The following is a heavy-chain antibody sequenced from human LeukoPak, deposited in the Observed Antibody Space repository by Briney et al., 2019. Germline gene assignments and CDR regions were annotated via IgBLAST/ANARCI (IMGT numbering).Heavy chain of an antibody. D-gene: IGHD3-16*02. Sequence: GGSLRLSCAASGFTFSDYYMSWIRRAPGKGLEWVSYISSSSSYTNYADSVKGRFTISRDNAKNSLYLQMNSLRAEDTAVYYCARDGSLGELSLYATDYWGQGTLVTVSS. V-gene: IGHV3-11*06. CDR1: GFTFSDYY. CDR3: ARDGSLGELSLYATDY. CDR2: ISSSSSYT. J-gene: IGHJ4*02.